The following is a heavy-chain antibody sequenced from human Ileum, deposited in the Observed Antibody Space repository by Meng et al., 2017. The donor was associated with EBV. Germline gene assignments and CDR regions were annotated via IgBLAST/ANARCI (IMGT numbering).Heavy chain of an antibody. CDR1: GGSISSSNYC. V-gene: IGHV4-39*01. D-gene: IGHD4-17*01. J-gene: IGHJ4*02. Sequence: HLLLQESGLGLVKPSETLSLTCSVSGGSISSSNYCWGWIRQPPGKGLEWIQSICYTDYTYYNPSLKSRVTISADKSKNQFSLRLNSLTAADTAVYYCAMGPDYAKTGYWGQGTLVTVSS. CDR3: AMGPDYAKTGY. CDR2: ICYTDYT.